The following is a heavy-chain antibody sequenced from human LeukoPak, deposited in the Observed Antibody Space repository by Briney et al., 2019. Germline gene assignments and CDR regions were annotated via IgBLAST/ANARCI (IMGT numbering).Heavy chain of an antibody. J-gene: IGHJ4*02. D-gene: IGHD3-9*01. CDR1: GGSISPYY. CDR2: ISYSGSA. V-gene: IGHV4-59*01. Sequence: SETLSLTCTVSGGSISPYYWSWIRQPPGKGLEWVGCISYSGSANYNPSLKSRVTTSLDTSRNQFSLKLSPVAAADTDVYYCARGGYSAILTGWLGPHDYWGQGSLVTVSS. CDR3: ARGGYSAILTGWLGPHDY.